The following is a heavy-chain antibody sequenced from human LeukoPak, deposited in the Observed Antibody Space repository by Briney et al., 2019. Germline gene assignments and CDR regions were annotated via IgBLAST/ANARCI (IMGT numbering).Heavy chain of an antibody. CDR2: INSDGSST. J-gene: IGHJ3*02. CDR3: ARIGYYDSSGYPRAFDI. D-gene: IGHD3-22*01. V-gene: IGHV3-74*01. Sequence: GGSLRLSCAASGFTFSSYAMSRVRQPPGKGLVWVSRINSDGSSTTYADSVKGRFTISRDNAKNTLYLQMNSLRAEDTAVYYCARIGYYDSSGYPRAFDIWGQGTMVTVSS. CDR1: GFTFSSYA.